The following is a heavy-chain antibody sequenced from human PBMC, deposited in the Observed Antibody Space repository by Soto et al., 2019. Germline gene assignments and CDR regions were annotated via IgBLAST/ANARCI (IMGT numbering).Heavy chain of an antibody. V-gene: IGHV4-59*01. CDR3: ARDSFPPYSSSSKGFDY. D-gene: IGHD6-6*01. CDR2: LDYSGTT. Sequence: SETLSLTCTVSGGSISSYYWNWIRQSPGKGLEWIASLDYSGTTNYNPSLKSRITTSVDPSKKQFSLKMRSVTAADTAVYYCARDSFPPYSSSSKGFDYWGQGSLVTVS. CDR1: GGSISSYY. J-gene: IGHJ4*02.